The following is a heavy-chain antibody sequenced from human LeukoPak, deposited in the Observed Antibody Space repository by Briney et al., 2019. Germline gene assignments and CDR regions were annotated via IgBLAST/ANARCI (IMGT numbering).Heavy chain of an antibody. CDR3: AKTENNWSYGMDV. J-gene: IGHJ6*02. V-gene: IGHV6-1*01. CDR2: AYYRSEWYN. CDR1: GDSVSNNSTT. D-gene: IGHD1-20*01. Sequence: SQTLSLTCAISGDSVSNNSTTWNWIRQSPSRGLEWLGRAYYRSEWYNDYAVSVKSRITINPDTSKNQFSLQLNSVTPEDTAVYYCAKTENNWSYGMDVWGQGTTVTVSS.